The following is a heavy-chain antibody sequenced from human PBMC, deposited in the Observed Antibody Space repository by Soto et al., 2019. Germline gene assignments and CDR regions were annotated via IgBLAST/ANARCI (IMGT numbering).Heavy chain of an antibody. J-gene: IGHJ6*02. Sequence: SETLSLTCTVSDGSVSSGSYYWSWIRQPPGKGLEWIGYIYYSGSTNYNPSLKSRVTISVDTSKNQFSLKLSSVTAADTAVYYCARGWYYDFWSGYYEKKYYYYGMDVWGQGTTVTVSS. CDR3: ARGWYYDFWSGYYEKKYYYYGMDV. D-gene: IGHD3-3*01. CDR1: DGSVSSGSYY. CDR2: IYYSGST. V-gene: IGHV4-61*01.